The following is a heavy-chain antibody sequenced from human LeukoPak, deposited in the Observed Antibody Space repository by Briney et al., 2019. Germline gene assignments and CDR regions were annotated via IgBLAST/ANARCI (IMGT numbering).Heavy chain of an antibody. Sequence: GGSLRLSCAASGLSFSTYAMSWVRQAPGKGLEWVAGISGSGADTHYAGSVNGRFRISRDNSANTLYLQMNSLREEDTALYYCASGTYRLGDYWGQGTQVAVSP. CDR3: ASGTYRLGDY. CDR2: ISGSGADT. V-gene: IGHV3-23*01. J-gene: IGHJ4*02. CDR1: GLSFSTYA. D-gene: IGHD3-10*01.